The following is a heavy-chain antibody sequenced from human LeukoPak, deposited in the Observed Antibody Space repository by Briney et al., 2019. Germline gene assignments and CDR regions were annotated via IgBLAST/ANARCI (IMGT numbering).Heavy chain of an antibody. CDR2: IYPGDSDT. J-gene: IGHJ3*02. D-gene: IGHD1-26*01. CDR1: GYSFTSYW. CDR3: ARHEVGATTGNAFDI. V-gene: IGHV5-51*01. Sequence: GESLKISCKGSGYSFTSYWIGWVRQMPGKGVEWMGIIYPGDSDTRYSPSFQGQVTISADKSISTAYLQWSSLKASDTAMYYCARHEVGATTGNAFDIWGQGTMVTVSS.